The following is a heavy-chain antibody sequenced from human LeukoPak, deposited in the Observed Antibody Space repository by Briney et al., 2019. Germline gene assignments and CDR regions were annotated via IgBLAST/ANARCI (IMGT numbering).Heavy chain of an antibody. CDR2: IKQDGSKK. V-gene: IGHV3-7*01. Sequence: PGGSLRLSCAASGFTFSSYWMSWVRQAPGKGLEWVANIKQDGSKKYYVDSVKGRFTISRDNAKNSLYLQMNSLRAEDTAVYYCARDDCSCISCYHNWFDPWGQGTLVTVSS. CDR3: ARDDCSCISCYHNWFDP. CDR1: GFTFSSYW. J-gene: IGHJ5*02. D-gene: IGHD2-2*01.